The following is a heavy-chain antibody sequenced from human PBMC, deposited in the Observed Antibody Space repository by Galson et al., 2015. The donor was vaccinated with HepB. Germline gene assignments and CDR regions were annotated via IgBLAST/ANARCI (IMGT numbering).Heavy chain of an antibody. CDR1: GFTFSSYW. J-gene: IGHJ4*02. CDR2: INSDGSST. V-gene: IGHV3-74*01. Sequence: SLRLSCAASGFTFSSYWMHWVRQAPGKGLVWVSRINSDGSSTSYADSVKGRFTISRDNAKNTLYLQMNSLRAEDTAVYYCARSKDYYGSGIFYWGQGTLVTVSS. CDR3: ARSKDYYGSGIFY. D-gene: IGHD3-10*01.